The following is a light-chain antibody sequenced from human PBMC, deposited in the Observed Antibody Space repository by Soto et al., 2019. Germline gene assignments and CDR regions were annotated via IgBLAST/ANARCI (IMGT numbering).Light chain of an antibody. CDR2: GGT. V-gene: IGLV2-23*01. J-gene: IGLJ1*01. Sequence: QSVLTQPASVSGSPGQSITISCTGTSSDVGSYNLVSWCQQLPGKAPKLMIFGGTKRPSGVSSRSSGSKSGNTASLTISGLQAEDEADYYCCSYAGSSTLYVFGTGTKVTVL. CDR1: SSDVGSYNL. CDR3: CSYAGSSTLYV.